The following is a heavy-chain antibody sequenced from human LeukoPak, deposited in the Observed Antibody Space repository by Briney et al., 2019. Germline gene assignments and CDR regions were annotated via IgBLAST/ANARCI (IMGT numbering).Heavy chain of an antibody. CDR3: ARQRLAVAGTWYFDP. CDR1: GGSISSSSYY. Sequence: SETLSLTCTVSGGSISSSSYYWGWIRQPPGKGLEWIGSIYYSGSTYYNPSLKSRVTISVDTSKNQFSLKLSSVTAADTAVYYCARQRLAVAGTWYFDPWGRGTLVTVSS. CDR2: IYYSGST. V-gene: IGHV4-39*01. J-gene: IGHJ2*01. D-gene: IGHD6-19*01.